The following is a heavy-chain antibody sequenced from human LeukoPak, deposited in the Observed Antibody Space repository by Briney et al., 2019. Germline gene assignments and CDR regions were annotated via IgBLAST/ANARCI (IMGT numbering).Heavy chain of an antibody. V-gene: IGHV3-74*01. CDR3: ARVGVGMYHFDH. Sequence: GGSLRLSCAASGFTLSTYWMHWVRQAPGKGLVWVSRINPDGSTTTYADSVEGRFTISRDNARNTLYLQMSSLRAEDTAVYYCARVGVGMYHFDHWGQGTLVTVSS. D-gene: IGHD2-2*01. CDR2: INPDGSTT. J-gene: IGHJ4*02. CDR1: GFTLSTYW.